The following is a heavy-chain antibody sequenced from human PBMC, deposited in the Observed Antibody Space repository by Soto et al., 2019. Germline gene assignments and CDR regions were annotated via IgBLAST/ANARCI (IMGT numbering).Heavy chain of an antibody. Sequence: AAVHVSCKDSGGTFSSYAISWVRQAPGQGLEWMGGIIPIFGTANYAQKFQGRVTITADKSTSTAYMELSSLRSEDTAVYYCAGSNKAWLVTNYNWFDPWGQGTLVTVAS. J-gene: IGHJ5*02. CDR2: IIPIFGTA. V-gene: IGHV1-69*06. D-gene: IGHD3-10*01. CDR3: AGSNKAWLVTNYNWFDP. CDR1: GGTFSSYA.